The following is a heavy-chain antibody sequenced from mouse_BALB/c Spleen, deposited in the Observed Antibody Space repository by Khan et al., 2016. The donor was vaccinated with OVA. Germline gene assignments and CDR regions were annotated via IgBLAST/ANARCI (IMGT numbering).Heavy chain of an antibody. D-gene: IGHD1-1*01. CDR3: TRIAYYYDSEGFAY. J-gene: IGHJ3*01. CDR2: VSTGGSYT. V-gene: IGHV5-6*01. Sequence: EVKLVESGGDLVKPGGSLKLSCAASGFTFSTYGMSWVRPTPDKRLEWVATVSTGGSYTYYPDSVKGRFTISRDNATNPLYLQMSGLKSEDTAMLYCTRIAYYYDSEGFAYWGQGTLVTVSA. CDR1: GFTFSTYG.